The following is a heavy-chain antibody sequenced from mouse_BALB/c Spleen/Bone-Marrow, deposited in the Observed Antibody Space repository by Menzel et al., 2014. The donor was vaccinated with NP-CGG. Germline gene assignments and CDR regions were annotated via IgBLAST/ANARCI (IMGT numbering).Heavy chain of an antibody. CDR3: ARRGEYEGLRRVHYAMDY. D-gene: IGHD2-4*01. CDR2: INPYSSTV. V-gene: IGHV4-1*02. CDR1: GFDFSSYW. Sequence: EVQLQQSGGGLVQPGGSLKLSCAASGFDFSSYWMNWVRQAPGKGLEWIGAINPYSSTVNSSPSLKDKFIISRDNAENTLYLKMIKVRSEDTALYYCARRGEYEGLRRVHYAMDYWGQGTSVTVSS. J-gene: IGHJ4*01.